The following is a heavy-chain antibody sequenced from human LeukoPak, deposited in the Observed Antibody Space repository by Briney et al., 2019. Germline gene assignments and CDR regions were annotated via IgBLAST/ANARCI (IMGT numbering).Heavy chain of an antibody. V-gene: IGHV2-5*02. CDR3: VHRRSQRWFDP. CDR2: IYWDDDK. J-gene: IGHJ5*02. Sequence: SGPTLVKPTQTLTLTCTFSGFSLSTSGVGVGWIRQPPGKALEWLALIYWDDDKRYSPPLKSRLTITKDTSKNQVVLTMTNMDPVDTATYYCVHRRSQRWFDPWGQGTLVTVSS. CDR1: GFSLSTSGVG.